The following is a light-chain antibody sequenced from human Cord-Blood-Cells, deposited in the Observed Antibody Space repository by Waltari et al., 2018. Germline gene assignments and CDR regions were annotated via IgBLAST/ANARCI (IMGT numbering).Light chain of an antibody. CDR1: QSVSSSY. Sequence: EIVLTQSPGTLSLFPGERPPLSCRASQSVSSSYLAWYQQKPGQAPRLLIYGASSRATGIPDRFSGSGSGTDFTLTISRLEPEDFAVYYCQQYGSSPETFGQGTKVEIK. CDR3: QQYGSSPET. J-gene: IGKJ1*01. V-gene: IGKV3-20*01. CDR2: GAS.